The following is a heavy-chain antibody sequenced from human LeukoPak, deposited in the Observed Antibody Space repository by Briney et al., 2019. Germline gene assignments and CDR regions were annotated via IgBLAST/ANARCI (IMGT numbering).Heavy chain of an antibody. D-gene: IGHD1-1*01. J-gene: IGHJ4*02. CDR3: TRDRGAYNLYDY. CDR1: GFTFGDYA. Sequence: GGSLRLPCTASGFTFGDYAMSWIRQAPGKGLEWVGFIRSKAYGETADYAASVKGRFTISRDDSKAIAYLQMNSLKTEDTAVYHCTRDRGAYNLYDYWGRGTLVTVSS. CDR2: IRSKAYGETA. V-gene: IGHV3-49*03.